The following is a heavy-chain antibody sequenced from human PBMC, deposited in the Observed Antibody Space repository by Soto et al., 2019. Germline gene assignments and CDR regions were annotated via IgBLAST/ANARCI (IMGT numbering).Heavy chain of an antibody. J-gene: IGHJ4*02. CDR2: ISSSSSYI. D-gene: IGHD2-2*01. Sequence: AGGSLRLSCAASGFTFSSYSMNWVRQAPGKGLEWVSSISSSSSYIYYADSVKGRFTISRDNAKNSLYLQMNSLRAEDTAVYYCAREGYCSSTSCYWAVYYFDYWGQGTLVTVSS. CDR1: GFTFSSYS. CDR3: AREGYCSSTSCYWAVYYFDY. V-gene: IGHV3-21*01.